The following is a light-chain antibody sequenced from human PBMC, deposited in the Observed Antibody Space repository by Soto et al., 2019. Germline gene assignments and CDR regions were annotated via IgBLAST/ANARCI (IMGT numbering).Light chain of an antibody. V-gene: IGKV3-20*01. J-gene: IGKJ1*01. CDR3: QQYDRTPPT. CDR1: QSVNSNY. Sequence: EIVLTQSPGTLSLSPGDRATLSCRASQSVNSNYLAWYQRQPGQAPRLLIYGASNRATNIPYRFSARGSATDFTPTITRLEAEDFAVYYCQQYDRTPPTFGQGTKVEVK. CDR2: GAS.